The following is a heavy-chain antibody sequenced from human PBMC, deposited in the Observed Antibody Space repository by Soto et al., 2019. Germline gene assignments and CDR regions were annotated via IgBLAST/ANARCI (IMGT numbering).Heavy chain of an antibody. CDR3: ARGQIVRRTFGGGKKSPAFDI. Sequence: ASVKVSCKASGYTFTSYYMHWVRQAPGQGLEWMGIINPSGGSTSYAQKFQGRVTMTRDTSTSTVYMELSSLRSEDTAVYYCARGQIVRRTFGGGKKSPAFDIWGQGTMVSVSS. CDR2: INPSGGST. D-gene: IGHD3-16*01. J-gene: IGHJ3*02. V-gene: IGHV1-46*03. CDR1: GYTFTSYY.